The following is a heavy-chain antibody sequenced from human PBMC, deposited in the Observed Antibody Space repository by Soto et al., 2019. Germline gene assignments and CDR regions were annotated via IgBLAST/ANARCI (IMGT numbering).Heavy chain of an antibody. J-gene: IGHJ4*02. CDR3: AREGGSGRYYYFDY. V-gene: IGHV3-66*01. CDR1: GFTVSSNC. Sequence: GGSLRLSCAASGFTVSSNCMSWVRQAPGKGLEWVSVIYSGGSTYYADSVKGRFTISRDNSKNTLYLQMNSLRAEDTAVYYCAREGGSGRYYYFDYWGQGTLVTVSS. CDR2: IYSGGST. D-gene: IGHD1-26*01.